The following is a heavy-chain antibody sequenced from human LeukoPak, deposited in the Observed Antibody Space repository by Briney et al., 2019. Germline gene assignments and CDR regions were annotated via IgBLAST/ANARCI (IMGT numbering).Heavy chain of an antibody. CDR1: GGSFSGYY. CDR2: INHSGST. Sequence: PSETLSLTCTVYGGSFSGYYWSWIRQPPGKGLEWIGEINHSGSTNYNPSLKSRVTISVDTSKNQFSLKLSSVTAADTAVCYCARGPRRFNYYDSSGYFAYWGQGTLVTVSS. CDR3: ARGPRRFNYYDSSGYFAY. D-gene: IGHD3-22*01. J-gene: IGHJ4*02. V-gene: IGHV4-34*01.